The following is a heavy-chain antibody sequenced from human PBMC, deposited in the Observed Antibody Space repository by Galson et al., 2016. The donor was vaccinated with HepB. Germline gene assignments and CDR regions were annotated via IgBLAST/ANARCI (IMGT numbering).Heavy chain of an antibody. J-gene: IGHJ4*02. CDR3: ARGPATADY. V-gene: IGHV1-3*01. CDR1: GYSFRTYA. Sequence: SVKVSCKASGYSFRTYAIHWVRQAPGQSLEWMGWINAGDANTRSSEKFQGRLTLTRDTSASTVYMELSGPRSEDTAVYYCARGPATADYWGQGTLVTVSS. CDR2: INAGDANT. D-gene: IGHD2-2*01.